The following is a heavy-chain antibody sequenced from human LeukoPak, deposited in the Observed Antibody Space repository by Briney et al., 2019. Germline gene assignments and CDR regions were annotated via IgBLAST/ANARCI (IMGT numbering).Heavy chain of an antibody. V-gene: IGHV3-7*01. CDR2: IKQDGSEK. Sequence: GGSLRLSCAASGFTFSSYAMSWVRQAPGKGLEWVANIKQDGSEKYYVDSVKGRFTISRDNAKNSLYLQMNSLRAEDTAVYYCARAPASYYYDSSGYSTLYYFDYWGQGTLVTVSS. CDR1: GFTFSSYA. D-gene: IGHD3-22*01. CDR3: ARAPASYYYDSSGYSTLYYFDY. J-gene: IGHJ4*02.